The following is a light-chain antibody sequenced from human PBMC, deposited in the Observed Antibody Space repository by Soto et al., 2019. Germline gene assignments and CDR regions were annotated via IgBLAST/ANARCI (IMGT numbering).Light chain of an antibody. J-gene: IGKJ3*01. Sequence: EILLTQYPGTLSLSPGERATLSCGASQSVSSSYLAWYQQKPGQAPRLPIYGASSRATGIPDRSSGSRSGTAFTLTISSLQPEDLAVYYCQQYGSSGTFGPGTKWIS. CDR1: QSVSSSY. V-gene: IGKV3-20*01. CDR3: QQYGSSGT. CDR2: GAS.